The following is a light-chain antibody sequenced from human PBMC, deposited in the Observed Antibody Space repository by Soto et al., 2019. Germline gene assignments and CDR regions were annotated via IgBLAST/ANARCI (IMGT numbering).Light chain of an antibody. CDR1: QSISDT. Sequence: EIVMTQSPATLSVSPGGRATLSCRASQSISDTLAWYQQKPGQAPRLLIYGASRRATGFPARFSGSGSGTDFTLTISSLKSEDFAVYYCQKYDNWPWKFAQGTKVDIK. CDR3: QKYDNWPWK. V-gene: IGKV3-15*01. J-gene: IGKJ1*01. CDR2: GAS.